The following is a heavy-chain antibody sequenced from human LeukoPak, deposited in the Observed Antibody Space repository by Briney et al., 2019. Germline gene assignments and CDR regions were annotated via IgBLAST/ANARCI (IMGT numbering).Heavy chain of an antibody. D-gene: IGHD3-22*01. CDR1: GFTFSSYA. CDR2: ISGSGGST. Sequence: PGRSLRLSCAASGFTFSSYAMSWVRQAPGKGLEWVSAISGSGGSTYYADSVKGRFTISRDNSKNTLYLQMNSLRAEDTAVYYCAKDPEDYDSSGYYDYWGQGTLVTVSS. CDR3: AKDPEDYDSSGYYDY. J-gene: IGHJ4*02. V-gene: IGHV3-23*01.